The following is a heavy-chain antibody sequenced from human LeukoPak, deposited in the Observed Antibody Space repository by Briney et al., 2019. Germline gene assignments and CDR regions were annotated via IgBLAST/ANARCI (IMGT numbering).Heavy chain of an antibody. CDR3: ARGSSWTREFDY. Sequence: PSETLSLTCTVSGGSISSYYWTWIRQPPGMGLEWIAYIYNSGNTNYSPSLQSRVTISVDTSKNQFSLKLSYVTAADTAVYYCARGSSWTREFDYWGQGTLVTVSS. CDR1: GGSISSYY. J-gene: IGHJ4*02. CDR2: IYNSGNT. V-gene: IGHV4-59*01. D-gene: IGHD6-13*01.